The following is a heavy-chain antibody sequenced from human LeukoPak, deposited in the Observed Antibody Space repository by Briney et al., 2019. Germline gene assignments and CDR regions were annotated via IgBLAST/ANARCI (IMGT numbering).Heavy chain of an antibody. V-gene: IGHV4-59*01. CDR1: GGSISSYY. J-gene: IGHJ4*02. Sequence: LSEPLSLTCTVSGGSISSYYWSWIRQPPGKGLEWIGYIYYSGSTNYNPSLKSRVTISVDTSKNQFSLKLSSVTAADTAVYYCARDLVGSGWYVSGFDYWGQGTLVTVSS. CDR3: ARDLVGSGWYVSGFDY. D-gene: IGHD6-19*01. CDR2: IYYSGST.